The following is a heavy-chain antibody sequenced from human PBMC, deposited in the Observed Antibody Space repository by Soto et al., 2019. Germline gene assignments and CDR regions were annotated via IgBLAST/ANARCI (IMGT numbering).Heavy chain of an antibody. V-gene: IGHV4-39*01. CDR2: IYYSGTT. J-gene: IGHJ4*02. D-gene: IGHD3-9*01. CDR3: ARHFSVDHFDY. Sequence: ETLSLTCTVSGDSITSNSYFWAWIRQPPGKGLEWIGSIYYSGTTYHNPSLKSRVTISVDRSNNQFSLKLTSVTAADTAVYYCARHFSVDHFDYWGQGALVTVSS. CDR1: GDSITSNSYF.